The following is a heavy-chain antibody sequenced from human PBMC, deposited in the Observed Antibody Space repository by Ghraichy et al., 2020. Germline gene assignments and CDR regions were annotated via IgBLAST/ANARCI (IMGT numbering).Heavy chain of an antibody. Sequence: SETLSLTCAVYGGSFSGYYWSWIRQPPGKGLEWIGEINHSGSTNYNPSLKSRVTISVDTSKNQFSLKLSSVTAADTAVYYCARAQYCSSTSCHRWFDPWGQGTLVTVSS. J-gene: IGHJ5*02. CDR3: ARAQYCSSTSCHRWFDP. D-gene: IGHD2-2*01. V-gene: IGHV4-34*01. CDR2: INHSGST. CDR1: GGSFSGYY.